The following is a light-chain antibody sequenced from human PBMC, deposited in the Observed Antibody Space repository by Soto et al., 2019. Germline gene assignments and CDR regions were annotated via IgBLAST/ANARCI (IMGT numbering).Light chain of an antibody. V-gene: IGLV1-44*01. CDR1: SPNIGGNT. CDR3: ATWDDSLNGVV. CDR2: GDT. Sequence: QAVVTQPPSASGTPGQRVTISCSGSSPNIGGNTAKWYQQVPGTAPKLLIHGDTLRPSGVPDRFSGSKSGTSASLAISGLQSEDEAEYYCATWDDSLNGVVFGGGTKLTVL. J-gene: IGLJ2*01.